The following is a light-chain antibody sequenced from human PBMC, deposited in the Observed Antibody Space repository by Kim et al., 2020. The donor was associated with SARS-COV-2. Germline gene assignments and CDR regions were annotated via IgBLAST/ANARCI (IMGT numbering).Light chain of an antibody. J-gene: IGKJ4*01. V-gene: IGKV1-39*01. CDR2: TTS. Sequence: ASLCDRVTLTCRTSHIVNNYLNWYQQKLGEAPKLLIYTTSNLHSGVPSRFSGGGSETHFTLTISGLQPEDFATYYCQQSYIPPRTFGAGTKVDIK. CDR1: HIVNNY. CDR3: QQSYIPPRT.